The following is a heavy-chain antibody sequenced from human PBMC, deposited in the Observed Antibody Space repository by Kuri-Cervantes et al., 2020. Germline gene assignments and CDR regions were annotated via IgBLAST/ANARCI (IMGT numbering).Heavy chain of an antibody. CDR3: ATAGADYGDYYYYGMDV. D-gene: IGHD4-17*01. CDR1: GYTLTELS. J-gene: IGHJ6*02. V-gene: IGHV1-24*01. CDR2: FDPEDGET. Sequence: ASVKVSCKVSGYTLTELSMHWVRQAPGKGLEWMGGFDPEDGETIYAQKFQGRVTMTEDTSTDTAYMELSSLRSEDTAVYYCATAGADYGDYYYYGMDVWGQGTTVTFSS.